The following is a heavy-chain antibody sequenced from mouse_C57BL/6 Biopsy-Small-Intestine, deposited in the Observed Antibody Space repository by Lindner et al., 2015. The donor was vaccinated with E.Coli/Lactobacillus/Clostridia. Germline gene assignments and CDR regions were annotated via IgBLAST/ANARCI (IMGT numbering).Heavy chain of an antibody. CDR3: ARGTTNSAQLYFDS. V-gene: IGHV1-84*02. J-gene: IGHJ2*01. D-gene: IGHD6-1*01. CDR1: GYTFSAYF. CDR2: INPNSGTT. Sequence: SVKVSCKASGYTFSAYFMHWVRQAPGLGLEWLGWINPNSGTTNYAQKFQDRVTMTRDTSISTVYMELSSLRSDDTAVYFCARGTTNSAQLYFDSWGQGTLVTVSS.